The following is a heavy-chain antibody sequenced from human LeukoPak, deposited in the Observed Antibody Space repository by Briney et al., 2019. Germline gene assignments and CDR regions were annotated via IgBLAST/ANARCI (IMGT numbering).Heavy chain of an antibody. CDR3: ARDGGSSGWYRASFSSSDFDY. CDR2: ISSSSSYI. Sequence: SGGSLRLSCAASGFTFSSYSMNWVRQAPGKGLEWVSSISSSSSYIYYADSVKGRFTISRDNAKNSLYLQMNSLRAEDTAVYYCARDGGSSGWYRASFSSSDFDYWGQGTLVTVSS. CDR1: GFTFSSYS. V-gene: IGHV3-21*01. J-gene: IGHJ4*02. D-gene: IGHD6-19*01.